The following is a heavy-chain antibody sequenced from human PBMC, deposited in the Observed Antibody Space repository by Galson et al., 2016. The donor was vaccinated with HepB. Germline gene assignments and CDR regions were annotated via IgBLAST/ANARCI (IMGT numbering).Heavy chain of an antibody. CDR1: GFTFSNYG. D-gene: IGHD1-26*01. J-gene: IGHJ4*02. CDR2: ISYDGSKR. V-gene: IGHV3-30*18. Sequence: SLRLSCAASGFTFSNYGIHWVRQAPGKGLEWVAVISYDGSKRYYADFVKGRFTISRDNSKNTLFLQMNSLRDEDTALYYCAKDLYRPRLLDGFQFDYWGQGTLVTVSS. CDR3: AKDLYRPRLLDGFQFDY.